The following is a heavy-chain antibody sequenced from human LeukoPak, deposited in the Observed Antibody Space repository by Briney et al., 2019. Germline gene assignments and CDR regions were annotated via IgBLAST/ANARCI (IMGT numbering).Heavy chain of an antibody. CDR1: GYSISSGYY. V-gene: IGHV3-11*04. J-gene: IGHJ6*03. CDR2: ISSSGSTI. CDR3: ASLSYSSSWYWTTNYYYYYMDV. Sequence: PSETLSLTCAVSGYSISSGYYWGWIRQPPGKGLEWVSYISSSGSTIYYADSVKGRFTISRDNAKNSLYLQMNSLRAEDTAADYSASLSYSSSWYWTTNYYYYYMDVWGKGTTVTVSS. D-gene: IGHD6-13*01.